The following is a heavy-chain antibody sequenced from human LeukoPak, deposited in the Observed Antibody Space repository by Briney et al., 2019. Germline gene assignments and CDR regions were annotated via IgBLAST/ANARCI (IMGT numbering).Heavy chain of an antibody. CDR2: INPNSGGT. J-gene: IGHJ4*02. Sequence: ASVKVSCKASGYTFTGYYMHWVRQAPGQGLEWMGWINPNSGGTNYAQKFQGWVTMTRDTSISTAYMELSRLRSDDTAVYYCARHLSPYYYDSGRDYWGQGTLVTVSS. CDR3: ARHLSPYYYDSGRDY. D-gene: IGHD3-10*01. CDR1: GYTFTGYY. V-gene: IGHV1-2*04.